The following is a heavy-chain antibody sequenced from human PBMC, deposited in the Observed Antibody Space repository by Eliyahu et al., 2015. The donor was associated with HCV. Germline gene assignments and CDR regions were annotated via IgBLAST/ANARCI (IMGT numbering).Heavy chain of an antibody. CDR3: ARDLGDFWSGRYYYMDV. J-gene: IGHJ6*03. CDR1: GFTFGSYX. CDR2: ISSSSRTI. D-gene: IGHD3-3*01. Sequence: EVQLVESGGGLVQPGGSLRLSCAASGFTFGSYXMTWVRQAPGKGLEGVSFISSSSRTIYYADSVKGRFTISRDNAKNSLYLQMNSLRAEDTAVYYCARDLGDFWSGRYYYMDVWGKGTTVTVSS. V-gene: IGHV3-48*01.